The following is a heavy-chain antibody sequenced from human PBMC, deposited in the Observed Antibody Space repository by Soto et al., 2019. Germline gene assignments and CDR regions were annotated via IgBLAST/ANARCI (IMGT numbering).Heavy chain of an antibody. CDR2: ISSSSSYI. CDR1: GFTFSSYS. CDR3: ARDSQTTGDGAFDI. D-gene: IGHD7-27*01. V-gene: IGHV3-21*01. Sequence: GGSLRLSCAASGFTFSSYSMNWVRQAPGKGLEWVSSISSSSSYIYYADSVKGRFTISRDNAKNSLYLQMNSLRAEDTAVYYCARDSQTTGDGAFDIWGQGTMVTVSS. J-gene: IGHJ3*02.